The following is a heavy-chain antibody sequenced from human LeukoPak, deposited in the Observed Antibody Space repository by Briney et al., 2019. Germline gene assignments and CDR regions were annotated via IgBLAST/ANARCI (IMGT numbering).Heavy chain of an antibody. V-gene: IGHV3-9*01. CDR1: GLTFSTYW. CDR2: ITWNSGSI. Sequence: GGSLRLSCSASGLTFSTYWMHWVRQAPGKGLEWVSGITWNSGSIGYADSVRGRFTISRDNAKNSLYLEMNSLRAEDTALYYCAKEDHFASWGQGTLVTVSS. J-gene: IGHJ4*02. CDR3: AKEDHFAS.